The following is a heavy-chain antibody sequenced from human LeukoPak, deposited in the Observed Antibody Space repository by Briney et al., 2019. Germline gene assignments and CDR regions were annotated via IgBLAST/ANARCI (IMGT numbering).Heavy chain of an antibody. J-gene: IGHJ4*03. CDR3: ARGPTISETGYFDF. D-gene: IGHD5-24*01. CDR1: GGSFSRYY. CDR2: IDHRGDT. V-gene: IGHV4-34*01. Sequence: NPSETLSLTCAVYGGSFSRYYWSWIRQSPGKGLEWIAEIDHRGDTNYNPSVKSRVTISVDTSKNQFSLKMRSLSAADTALYYCARGPTISETGYFDFWGQGTLVTVSS.